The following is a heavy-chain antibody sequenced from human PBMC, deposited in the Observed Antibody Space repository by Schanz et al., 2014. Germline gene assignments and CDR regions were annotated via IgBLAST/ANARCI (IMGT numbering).Heavy chain of an antibody. CDR3: ARENKDYDSILNKFFHYGLDL. J-gene: IGHJ6*02. D-gene: IGHD3-3*02. Sequence: QVQLVQSGVEVKKPGASVKVSCKASGYSFTGYYMNWVRQAPGQGLEWMGRISPNSGDTHSAQKFQGRVTMTWDRSISTANMELSRLRSDDTAVYYCARENKDYDSILNKFFHYGLDLWGQGTTVTVSS. CDR1: GYSFTGYY. V-gene: IGHV1-2*06. CDR2: ISPNSGDT.